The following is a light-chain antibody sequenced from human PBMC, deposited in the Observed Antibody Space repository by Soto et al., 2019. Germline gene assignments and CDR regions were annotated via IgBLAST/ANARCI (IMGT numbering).Light chain of an antibody. V-gene: IGKV3-20*01. J-gene: IGKJ1*01. CDR2: AAS. CDR3: KEYGPSPQFP. CDR1: RTLASTY. Sequence: DIVLTQSPGTLSLSPGERATLSCRASRTLASTYLAWYQHKPGQAPRLLIYAASRRATGVPDKFSGSESGADYTLTVARLEPEDSAVYYCKEYGPSPQFPFGQGTQVEI.